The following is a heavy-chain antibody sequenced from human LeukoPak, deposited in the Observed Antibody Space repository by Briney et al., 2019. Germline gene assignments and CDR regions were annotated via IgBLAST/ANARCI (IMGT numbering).Heavy chain of an antibody. J-gene: IGHJ3*02. D-gene: IGHD3-22*01. V-gene: IGHV1-8*01. CDR3: ASLKNYYDSSGYLVTDAFDI. Sequence: GASVKVSCKASGYTFTSYDINWVRQATGQGLEWMGWMNPSSGNTGYAQKLQGRVTMTTDTSTSTAYMELRSLKSDDTAVYYCASLKNYYDSSGYLVTDAFDIWGQGTMVTVSS. CDR2: MNPSSGNT. CDR1: GYTFTSYD.